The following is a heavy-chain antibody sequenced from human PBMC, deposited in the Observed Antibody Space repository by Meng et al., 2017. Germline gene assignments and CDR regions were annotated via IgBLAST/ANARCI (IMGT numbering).Heavy chain of an antibody. J-gene: IGHJ6*02. CDR1: EFTVSSNY. CDR3: ARERESYYDSSGYYYDYYYGMDV. V-gene: IGHV3-66*02. Sequence: GESLKISCAASEFTVSSNYMSWVRQAPGKGLEWVSVIYSGGSTYYADSVKGRFTISRDNSKNTLYLQMNSLRAEDTAVYYCARERESYYDSSGYYYDYYYGMDVWGQGTTVTVSS. D-gene: IGHD3-22*01. CDR2: IYSGGST.